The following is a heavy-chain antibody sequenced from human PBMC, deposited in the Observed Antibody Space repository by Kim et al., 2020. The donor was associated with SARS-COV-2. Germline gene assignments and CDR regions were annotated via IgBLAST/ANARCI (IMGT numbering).Heavy chain of an antibody. CDR1: GFTVSSYY. CDR3: ATGGRATTNYYWFDL. D-gene: IGHD2-8*01. Sequence: GGSLRLSCVASGFTVSSYYMSWVRQAPGKGLEWVSDLNGSGSIFYSAAAMSGLFTTSDDNANTALFQQINLRAADATAYYCATGGRATTNYYWFDLWGQG. CDR2: LNGSGSIF. V-gene: IGHV3-11*01. J-gene: IGHJ5*02.